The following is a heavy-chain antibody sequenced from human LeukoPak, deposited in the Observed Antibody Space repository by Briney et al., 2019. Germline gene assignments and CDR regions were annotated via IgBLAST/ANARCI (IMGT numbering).Heavy chain of an antibody. J-gene: IGHJ2*01. CDR1: GDSISNYY. CDR3: ARGTRWLFGL. V-gene: IGHV4-59*01. Sequence: SETLSLTCTVSGDSISNYYWSWIRQPPGKGLEWIGYIYYSGSTNYNPSLKSRVTMSVDTSKNQFSLNLRSVTAADTAVYYCARGTRWLFGLWGRGTLVTVSS. CDR2: IYYSGST. D-gene: IGHD5-12*01.